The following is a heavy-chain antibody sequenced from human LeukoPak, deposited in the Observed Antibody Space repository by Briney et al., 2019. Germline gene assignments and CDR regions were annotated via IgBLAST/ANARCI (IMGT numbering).Heavy chain of an antibody. CDR1: GFTFSSYE. J-gene: IGHJ4*02. CDR2: ISSSGSTI. D-gene: IGHD6-6*01. Sequence: GGSLRLSCAASGFTFSSYEMSWVRQAPGKGLEWVSYISSSGSTIFYADSVKGRFTISRDNAKNSLYLQMNSLRAEDTAVYYCARLYSSSSGLRASDYWGQGTLVTVSS. V-gene: IGHV3-48*03. CDR3: ARLYSSSSGLRASDY.